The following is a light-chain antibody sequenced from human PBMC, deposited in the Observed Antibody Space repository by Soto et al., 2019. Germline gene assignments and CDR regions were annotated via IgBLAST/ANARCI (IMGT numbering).Light chain of an antibody. Sequence: EIVLTQSPGTLSLSPGERATLSCRASQSVSSSFLAWYQQKPGQAPRLLIYGASNGPTGIPDRFTGSGSGTDFTLTISRLEPEDFAVYYCQHYDTSPCTFGQATKVEIK. J-gene: IGKJ1*01. V-gene: IGKV3-20*01. CDR3: QHYDTSPCT. CDR1: QSVSSSF. CDR2: GAS.